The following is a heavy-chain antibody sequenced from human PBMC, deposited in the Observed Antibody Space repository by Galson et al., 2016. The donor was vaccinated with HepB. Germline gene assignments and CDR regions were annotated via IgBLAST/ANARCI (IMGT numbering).Heavy chain of an antibody. Sequence: ETLSLTCGVSGGSFRRYYWSWIRQNPGAGPEWIGEINHDGGTNYNPSLGSRITISLDTSKNQFSLNLTSVTAADTAVYYCARGRGNFWGGLDYWGQGALVTVSS. CDR3: ARGRGNFWGGLDY. J-gene: IGHJ4*02. V-gene: IGHV4-34*01. CDR1: GGSFRRYY. D-gene: IGHD3-3*01. CDR2: INHDGGT.